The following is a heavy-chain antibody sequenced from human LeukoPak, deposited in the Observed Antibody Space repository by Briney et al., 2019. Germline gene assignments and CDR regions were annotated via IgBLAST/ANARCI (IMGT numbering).Heavy chain of an antibody. J-gene: IGHJ3*02. CDR2: IYYSGST. D-gene: IGHD5-18*01. V-gene: IGHV4-39*01. Sequence: PSETLSLTCTVSGGSISSSSYYWGWIRQPPGKGLEWIGSIYYSGSTYYNPSLKSRVTISVDTSKNQFSLKLSSVTAADTAVYYCATENIFSSGYSFGNDAFDIWGQGTMVTVSS. CDR1: GGSISSSSYY. CDR3: ATENIFSSGYSFGNDAFDI.